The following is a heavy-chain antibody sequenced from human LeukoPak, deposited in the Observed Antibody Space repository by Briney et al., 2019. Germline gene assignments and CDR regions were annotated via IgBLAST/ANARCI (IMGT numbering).Heavy chain of an antibody. J-gene: IGHJ4*02. CDR3: ARGIAVADF. CDR1: GGSIGSSSYY. Sequence: SETLSLTCTVSGGSIGSSSYYWGWIRQPPGKGLEWIGSIYYSGSTYYNPSLKSRVTISVDTSKNQFSLKLSSVTAADTAVYYCARGIAVADFWGQGTLVTVSS. CDR2: IYYSGST. V-gene: IGHV4-39*07. D-gene: IGHD6-19*01.